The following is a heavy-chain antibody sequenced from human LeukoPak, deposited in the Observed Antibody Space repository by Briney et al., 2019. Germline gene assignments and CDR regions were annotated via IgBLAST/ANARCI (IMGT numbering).Heavy chain of an antibody. CDR1: GFSLSTNGVG. J-gene: IGHJ4*02. CDR2: IYWDDDK. V-gene: IGHV2-5*02. D-gene: IGHD3-22*01. CDR3: ARLYDSSGYFGVDY. Sequence: SGPTLVKPTQTLTLTCTFSGFSLSTNGVGVGWIRQPPGKALEWLALIYWDDDKRYSPSLKNRLTIIKDTSKNQVVLTMTNMDPVDTATYYCARLYDSSGYFGVDYWGQGALVTVSS.